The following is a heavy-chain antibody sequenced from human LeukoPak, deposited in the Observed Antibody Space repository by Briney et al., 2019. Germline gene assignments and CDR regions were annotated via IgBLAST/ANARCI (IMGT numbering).Heavy chain of an antibody. J-gene: IGHJ5*02. Sequence: PGRSLRLSCAASGVTFRDEAMSWVRQAPGKGLDWGSGISGAAGGIYYADSVRGRFTISRDNSKNTLYLQMNSLGVGDTAVYYCVKNGARSGWYAEFASWGQGTLVTVSS. CDR1: GVTFRDEA. CDR2: ISGAAGGI. CDR3: VKNGARSGWYAEFAS. V-gene: IGHV3-23*01. D-gene: IGHD6-19*01.